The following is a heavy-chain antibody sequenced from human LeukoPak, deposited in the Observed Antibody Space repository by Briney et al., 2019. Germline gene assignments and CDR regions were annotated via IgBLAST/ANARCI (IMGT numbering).Heavy chain of an antibody. CDR3: ARLIGDRTIYDY. D-gene: IGHD6-6*01. V-gene: IGHV3-7*01. J-gene: IGHJ4*02. Sequence: PGGSLRISCAASGFNFRTYWMSRVRQAPGKVLECVASINQGGSETYYVESVKGRFTISRDNAMNSFFLQMNSLRAEDTAVYYCARLIGDRTIYDYWGQGTLVTVSS. CDR1: GFNFRTYW. CDR2: INQGGSET.